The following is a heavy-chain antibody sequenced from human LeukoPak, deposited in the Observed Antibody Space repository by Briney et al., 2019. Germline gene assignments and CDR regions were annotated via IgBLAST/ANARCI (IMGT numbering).Heavy chain of an antibody. CDR1: GFTFSNYW. J-gene: IGHJ4*02. CDR3: ARVRYCSTTSCTKAYFDS. CDR2: IDDDGSDT. D-gene: IGHD2-2*01. Sequence: GGSLRLSCAASGFTFSNYWMHWVRHVPGKGLVRVSRIDDDGSDTTYADSVKGRFTISRDNAKNTLYLQMNSLRVEDTAVYYCARVRYCSTTSCTKAYFDSWGQGTLVTVSS. V-gene: IGHV3-74*01.